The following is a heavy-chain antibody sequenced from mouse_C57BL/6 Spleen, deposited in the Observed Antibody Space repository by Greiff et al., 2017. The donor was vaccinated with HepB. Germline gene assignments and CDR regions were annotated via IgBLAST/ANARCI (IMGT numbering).Heavy chain of an antibody. CDR1: GYTFTSYW. CDR2: IHPNSGST. V-gene: IGHV1-64*01. Sequence: QVQLKQPGAELVKPGASVKLSCKASGYTFTSYWMHWVKQRPGQGLEWIGMIHPNSGSTNYNEKFKSKATLTVDKSSSTAYMQLSSLTSEDSAVYYCARGRYYDPPMTMDYWGQGTSVTVSS. CDR3: ARGRYYDPPMTMDY. D-gene: IGHD2-4*01. J-gene: IGHJ4*01.